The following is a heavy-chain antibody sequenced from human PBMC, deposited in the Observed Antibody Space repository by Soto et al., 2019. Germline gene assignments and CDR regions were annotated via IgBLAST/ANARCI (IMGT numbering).Heavy chain of an antibody. Sequence: QVQLQESGPGLVKPSQTLSLTCTVSGGSISSGGYYWSWIRQHAGKGLEWIGYIYYSGSTYYNPSLKSRVTISVDTSKNQFSLKLSSVTAADTAVYYCARAYYDSSGYQGYFDYWGQGTLVTVSS. CDR1: GGSISSGGYY. CDR3: ARAYYDSSGYQGYFDY. V-gene: IGHV4-31*03. D-gene: IGHD3-22*01. CDR2: IYYSGST. J-gene: IGHJ4*02.